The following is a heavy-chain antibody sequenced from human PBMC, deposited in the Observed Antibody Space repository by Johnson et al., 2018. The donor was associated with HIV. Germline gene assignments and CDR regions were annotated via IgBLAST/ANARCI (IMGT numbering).Heavy chain of an antibody. V-gene: IGHV3-15*01. D-gene: IGHD5-24*01. CDR1: GFTFSNAW. Sequence: VQVVESGGGLVKPGGSLRLSCAASGFTFSNAWMSWVRQAPGQGLEWVGRIKSKTDGGTTDYAAPVTGRFTISRDDSKNTLYLQMNSLKTEDTAVYYCMTMATTHEGYAFDIWGQGTMVTVSS. CDR2: IKSKTDGGTT. J-gene: IGHJ3*02. CDR3: MTMATTHEGYAFDI.